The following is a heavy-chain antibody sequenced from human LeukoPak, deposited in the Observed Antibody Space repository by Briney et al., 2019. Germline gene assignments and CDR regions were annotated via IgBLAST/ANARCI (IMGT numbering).Heavy chain of an antibody. D-gene: IGHD3-9*01. CDR1: GFTFSSYA. CDR2: ISYDGSNK. V-gene: IGHV3-30*18. Sequence: GGSLTLSCAASGFTFSSYAMHWVRQAPGKGLEWVAVISYDGSNKYYADSVKGRFTISRDNSRNTLHLQMNSLRAEDTAVYSCAKASLRYFDWFSDYWGQGTLVTVSS. CDR3: AKASLRYFDWFSDY. J-gene: IGHJ4*02.